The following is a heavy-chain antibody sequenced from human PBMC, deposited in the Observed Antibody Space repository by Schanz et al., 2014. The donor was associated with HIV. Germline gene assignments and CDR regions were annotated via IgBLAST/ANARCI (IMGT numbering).Heavy chain of an antibody. CDR1: GFTFSSYG. CDR3: ARDVAGCSGTSCYSDAFDI. V-gene: IGHV3-33*01. D-gene: IGHD2-2*01. J-gene: IGHJ3*02. CDR2: IWYDGSNK. Sequence: QVRLVESGGGVVQPGRSLRLSCAASGFTFSSYGMHWVRQAPGKGLEWVAVIWYDGSNKYYVDSVKGRFTISRDNSKNTLYLQMNSLRAEDTAVYYCARDVAGCSGTSCYSDAFDIWGQGTLVTVSS.